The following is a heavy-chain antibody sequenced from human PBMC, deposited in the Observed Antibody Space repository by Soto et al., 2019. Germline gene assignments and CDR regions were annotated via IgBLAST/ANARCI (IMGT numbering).Heavy chain of an antibody. D-gene: IGHD2-15*01. V-gene: IGHV5-51*01. CDR2: RYPGDSDT. CDR3: ARLLQYCSGGSCYAYTKYYYYYYGMDV. CDR1: EYSFTSYW. Sequence: PGAARKSPCKGSEYSFTSYWIGWVRQMPGKGLEWMGIRYPGDSDTRYSPSFQGQVSISADKSISTAYLQWSSLKASDTAMYYCARLLQYCSGGSCYAYTKYYYYYYGMDVWGQGTTVTV. J-gene: IGHJ6*02.